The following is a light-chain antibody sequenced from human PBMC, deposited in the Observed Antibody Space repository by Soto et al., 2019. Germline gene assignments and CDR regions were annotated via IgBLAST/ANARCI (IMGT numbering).Light chain of an antibody. CDR3: QQRSNWPRT. Sequence: EIVLVPAPATASFSPGERAPLSLRAIQSVSSYLAWYQQKPGQAPRLLIYDASNRATGIPARFSGSGSGTDFTLTISSLEPEDLAVYFCQQRSNWPRTFGQGTKVDIK. J-gene: IGKJ1*01. V-gene: IGKV3-11*01. CDR2: DAS. CDR1: QSVSSY.